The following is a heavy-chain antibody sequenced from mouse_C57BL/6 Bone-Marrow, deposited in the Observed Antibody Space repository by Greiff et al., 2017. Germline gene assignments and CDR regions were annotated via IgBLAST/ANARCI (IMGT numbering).Heavy chain of an antibody. CDR3: ARGRSYFDY. J-gene: IGHJ2*01. V-gene: IGHV1-66*01. CDR1: GYSFTSYY. CDR2: IYPGSGNT. Sequence: QVQLKESGPELVKPGASVKISCKASGYSFTSYYIHWVKQRPGQGLEWIGWIYPGSGNTKYNEKFKGKATLTADTSSSTAYMQLSSLTSEDSAVYYCARGRSYFDYWGQGTTLTVSS.